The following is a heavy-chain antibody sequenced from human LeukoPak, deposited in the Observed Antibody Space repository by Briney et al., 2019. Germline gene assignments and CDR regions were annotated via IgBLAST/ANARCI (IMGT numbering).Heavy chain of an antibody. CDR3: ARSQVAGTDQSSFDY. V-gene: IGHV4-34*01. CDR1: GGSFSGYY. CDR2: INHSGST. Sequence: SETLSLTCAVYGGSFSGYYWSWIRQPPGKGLEWIGEINHSGSTNYNPSLKSRVTISVDTSKNQFSLKLSSVTAADTAVYYCARSQVAGTDQSSFDYWGQGTLVTVSS. J-gene: IGHJ4*02. D-gene: IGHD6-19*01.